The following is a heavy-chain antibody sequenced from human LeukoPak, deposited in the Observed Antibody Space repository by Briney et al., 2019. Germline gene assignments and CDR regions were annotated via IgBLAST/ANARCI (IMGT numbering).Heavy chain of an antibody. Sequence: GGSLRLSCAASGFTFSSYAMHWVRQAPGKGLEWVAVISYDGSNNYYADSVKGRFTISRDNSKKTVYVQMNSLRAGDTAMYYCARSFYSYGYTDYWGQGTLVTVSS. CDR2: ISYDGSNN. J-gene: IGHJ4*02. D-gene: IGHD5-18*01. CDR1: GFTFSSYA. V-gene: IGHV3-30-3*01. CDR3: ARSFYSYGYTDY.